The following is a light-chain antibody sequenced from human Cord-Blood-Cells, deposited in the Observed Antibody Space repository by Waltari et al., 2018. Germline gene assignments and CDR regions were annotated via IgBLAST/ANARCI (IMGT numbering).Light chain of an antibody. CDR2: DVS. CDR1: SSDVGGYNY. V-gene: IGLV2-14*01. Sequence: QSALTQPASVSGSPGQSITISCTGTSSDVGGYNYVSWYQQHPGKAPKLTIYDVSKRPSGFSNRFSGSKSGNTASLTISGLQAEDEADYYCSSYTSSSFWVFGGGTKLTVL. CDR3: SSYTSSSFWV. J-gene: IGLJ3*02.